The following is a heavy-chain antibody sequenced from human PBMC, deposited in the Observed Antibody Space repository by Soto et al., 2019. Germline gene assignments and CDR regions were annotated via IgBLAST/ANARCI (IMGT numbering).Heavy chain of an antibody. CDR1: GYTFTGYY. Sequence: ASVKVSCKASGYTFTGYYMHWVRQAPGQGLEWMGWIDPNSGGTNYAQTFQDWVTMTRDTSISTAYMELSRLRSDDTAVYYCALIGITMVRGVTLYGMDVWGQGTTVTVSS. CDR3: ALIGITMVRGVTLYGMDV. CDR2: IDPNSGGT. J-gene: IGHJ6*02. V-gene: IGHV1-2*04. D-gene: IGHD3-10*01.